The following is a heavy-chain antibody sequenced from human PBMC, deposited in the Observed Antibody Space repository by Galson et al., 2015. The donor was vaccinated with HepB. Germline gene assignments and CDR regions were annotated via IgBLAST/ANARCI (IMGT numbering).Heavy chain of an antibody. CDR3: ATEFKYQLLDGP. Sequence: SVKVSCKVSGYTLTELSMHWVRQAPGKGLEWMGGFDPEDGETIYAQKFQGRVTMTEDTSTDTAYMELSSLGSEDTAVYYCATEFKYQLLDGPWGQGTLVTVSS. D-gene: IGHD2-2*01. CDR2: FDPEDGET. J-gene: IGHJ5*02. V-gene: IGHV1-24*01. CDR1: GYTLTELS.